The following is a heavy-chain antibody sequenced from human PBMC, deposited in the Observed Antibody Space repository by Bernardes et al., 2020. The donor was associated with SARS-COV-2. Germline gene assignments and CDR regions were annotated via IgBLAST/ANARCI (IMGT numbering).Heavy chain of an antibody. CDR2: ISYDGSNK. CDR3: AKEFRGGYSYGWVYYYYGMDV. J-gene: IGHJ6*02. CDR1: GFTFSSYG. D-gene: IGHD5-18*01. V-gene: IGHV3-30*18. Sequence: GGSLRLSCAASGFTFSSYGMHWVRQAPGKGLDWVAVISYDGSNKYYADSVKGRFTISRDNSKNTLYLQMNSLRPEDTAVYYWAKEFRGGYSYGWVYYYYGMDVWGQGTTVTVSS.